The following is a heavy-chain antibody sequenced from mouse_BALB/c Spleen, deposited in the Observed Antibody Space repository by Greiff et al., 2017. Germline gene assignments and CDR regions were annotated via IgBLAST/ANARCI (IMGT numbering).Heavy chain of an antibody. CDR1: GFTFSDFY. CDR2: SRNKANDYTT. CDR3: ARDESGSSYEGYFDV. V-gene: IGHV7-1*02. D-gene: IGHD1-1*01. J-gene: IGHJ1*01. Sequence: EVNVVESGGGLVQPGGSLRLSCATSGFTFSDFYMEWVRQPPGKRLEWIAASRNKANDYTTEYSASVKGRFIVSRDTSQSILYLQMNALRAEDTAIYYCARDESGSSYEGYFDVWGAGTTVTVSS.